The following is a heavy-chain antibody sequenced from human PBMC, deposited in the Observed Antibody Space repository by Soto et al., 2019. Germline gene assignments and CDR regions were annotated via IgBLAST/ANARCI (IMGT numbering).Heavy chain of an antibody. V-gene: IGHV3-21*06. J-gene: IGHJ4*02. D-gene: IGHD2-15*01. CDR2: ITSSNTYI. CDR1: GFTFRAYS. CDR3: VRDLLEGYGHARQPDY. Sequence: GGSLRLSXVASGFTFRAYSMSWVRQAPGQGLEWVASITSSNTYIYYTRSVEGRFTISRDDAKNSLHLQMNTLRAEDTAVYYCVRDLLEGYGHARQPDYWGQGTLVTVSS.